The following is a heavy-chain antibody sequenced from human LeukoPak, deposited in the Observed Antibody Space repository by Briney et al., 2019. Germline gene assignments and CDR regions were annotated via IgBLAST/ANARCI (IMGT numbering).Heavy chain of an antibody. CDR2: INHSGST. CDR1: GGSFSGYY. Sequence: SETLSLTCAVYGGSFSGYYWSWIRQPPGKGLEWIGEINHSGSTNYNPSLKSRVTISVDTSKNQFSLKLSSVTAADTAVYYCARILYDYVWGSLHYYYGMDVWGQGTTVTVSS. CDR3: ARILYDYVWGSLHYYYGMDV. V-gene: IGHV4-34*01. D-gene: IGHD3-16*01. J-gene: IGHJ6*02.